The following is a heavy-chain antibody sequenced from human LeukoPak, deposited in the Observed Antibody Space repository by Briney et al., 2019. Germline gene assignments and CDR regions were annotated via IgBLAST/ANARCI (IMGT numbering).Heavy chain of an antibody. V-gene: IGHV4-4*07. CDR3: ARETDDYRFVPTNSNFDY. D-gene: IGHD4-11*01. Sequence: SETLSLTCTVSGGSISSYSWNWIRQPAGKGLEWIGRIYTSGSTNYNPSLKSRVTMSVDMSMNQFSLKLNSVTAADTAVYYCARETDDYRFVPTNSNFDYWGQGTLVTVSS. CDR2: IYTSGST. J-gene: IGHJ4*02. CDR1: GGSISSYS.